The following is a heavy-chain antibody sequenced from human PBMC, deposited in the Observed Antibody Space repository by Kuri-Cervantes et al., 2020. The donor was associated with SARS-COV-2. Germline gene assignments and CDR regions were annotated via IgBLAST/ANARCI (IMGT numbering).Heavy chain of an antibody. J-gene: IGHJ3*02. Sequence: GESLKISCAASGFTFSSYGMHWVRQAPGKGVEWLAFIRYDGSNKYYADSVKGRFTISRENSKNTLYLQMNSLRAEDTAVYYCAKIPIISAAGADAFDIWGQGTMVTVSS. CDR1: GFTFSSYG. CDR3: AKIPIISAAGADAFDI. D-gene: IGHD6-13*01. CDR2: IRYDGSNK. V-gene: IGHV3-30*02.